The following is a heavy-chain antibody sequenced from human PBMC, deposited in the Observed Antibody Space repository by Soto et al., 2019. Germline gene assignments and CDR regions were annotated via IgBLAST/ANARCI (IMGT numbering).Heavy chain of an antibody. J-gene: IGHJ6*02. V-gene: IGHV1-69*08. D-gene: IGHD3-10*01. CDR3: ARENKSGVEGRRHEYYAMDV. CDR1: GDSFSDYI. CDR2: VIPMSDIT. Sequence: QVQLVQSGAEVKKPGSSVKVSCKASGDSFSDYIITWVRQSPGQGLEWMGRVIPMSDITNYAQKFQDRVTIIADKSTYTASLQLSRRTLDDTTVYYCARENKSGVEGRRHEYYAMDVWGQGTTVTVSS.